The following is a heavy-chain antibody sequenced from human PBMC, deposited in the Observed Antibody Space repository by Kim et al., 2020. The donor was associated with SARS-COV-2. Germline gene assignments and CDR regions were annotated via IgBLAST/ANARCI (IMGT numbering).Heavy chain of an antibody. CDR3: AGTYYDILTGYRY. D-gene: IGHD3-9*01. Sequence: SETLSLTCTVSGGSISSSSYYWGWIRQPPGKGLEWIGSIYYSGSTYYNPSLKSRVTISVDTSKNQFSLKLSSVTAADTAVYYCAGTYYDILTGYRYWGQGTLVTVSS. J-gene: IGHJ4*02. V-gene: IGHV4-39*01. CDR1: GGSISSSSYY. CDR2: IYYSGST.